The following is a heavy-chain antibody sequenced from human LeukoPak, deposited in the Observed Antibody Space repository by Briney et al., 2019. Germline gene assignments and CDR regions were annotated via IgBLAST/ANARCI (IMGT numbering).Heavy chain of an antibody. Sequence: SVKVSCKASGGTFSSYAISWVRQAPGQGLEWMGGIIPIFGTANYAQKFQGRVTITADESTSTAYMELSSLRSEDTAVYYCARDRLFVGFRRGYSYGPFDIWGQGTMVTVSS. V-gene: IGHV1-69*13. D-gene: IGHD5-18*01. CDR2: IIPIFGTA. CDR3: ARDRLFVGFRRGYSYGPFDI. J-gene: IGHJ3*02. CDR1: GGTFSSYA.